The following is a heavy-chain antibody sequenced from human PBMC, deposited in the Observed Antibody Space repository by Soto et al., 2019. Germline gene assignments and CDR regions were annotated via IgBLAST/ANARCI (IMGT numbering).Heavy chain of an antibody. D-gene: IGHD5-18*01. V-gene: IGHV3-48*02. Sequence: EVQLVESGGGLIQHGGSLRLSCTASGFTFSSYSMNWVRQAPGKGLERVSYISSNSSTIYYADSVKGRFTISRDNSKNSLYLQMNSLRDEDTAVYYCARDPGSSYGPPDYWGQGTLVTVSS. CDR3: ARDPGSSYGPPDY. J-gene: IGHJ4*02. CDR2: ISSNSSTI. CDR1: GFTFSSYS.